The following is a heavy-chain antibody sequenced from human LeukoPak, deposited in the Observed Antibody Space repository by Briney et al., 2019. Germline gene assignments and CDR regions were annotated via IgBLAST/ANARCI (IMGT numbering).Heavy chain of an antibody. CDR2: IHSGGST. CDR3: ARQRSPYGLDV. Sequence: GGSLRLSCAASGFTVSSNQMSWVRQAPGKGLEWVSVIHSGGSTYYADSVKGRFTTSRDNSKNTPYLQMNSLRAEDTAMYYCARQRSPYGLDVWGQGTTVTVSS. CDR1: GFTVSSNQ. J-gene: IGHJ6*02. V-gene: IGHV3-66*04.